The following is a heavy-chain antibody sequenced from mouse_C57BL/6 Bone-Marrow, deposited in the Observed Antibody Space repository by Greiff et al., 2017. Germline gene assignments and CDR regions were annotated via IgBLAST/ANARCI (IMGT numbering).Heavy chain of an antibody. V-gene: IGHV1-64*01. CDR2: IHPNSGST. CDR3: ANEYDGVWYFDV. J-gene: IGHJ1*03. Sequence: QVQLQQPGAELVKPGASVKFSCKASGYTFTSYWMHWVKQRPGQGLEWIGMIHPNSGSTNYNEKFKSKATLTVDKSSSTAYMQLSSLTSEDSAVYYCANEYDGVWYFDVWGTGTTVTVSS. D-gene: IGHD2-4*01. CDR1: GYTFTSYW.